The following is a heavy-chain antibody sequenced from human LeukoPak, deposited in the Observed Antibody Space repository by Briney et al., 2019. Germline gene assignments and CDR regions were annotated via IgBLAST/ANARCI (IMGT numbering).Heavy chain of an antibody. D-gene: IGHD2-2*01. CDR3: ARDQEYCSGTSCYPYWYDS. Sequence: SETLSLTCTVSGGSITSYHWSWIRQPAGKGLEWIGCMFYSGNTGYNPSLKSRLTMSIDTSKNQFSLKLSSVTAADTAVYYCARDQEYCSGTSCYPYWYDSWGQGTLVTVSS. CDR2: MFYSGNT. CDR1: GGSITSYH. V-gene: IGHV4-4*07. J-gene: IGHJ5*01.